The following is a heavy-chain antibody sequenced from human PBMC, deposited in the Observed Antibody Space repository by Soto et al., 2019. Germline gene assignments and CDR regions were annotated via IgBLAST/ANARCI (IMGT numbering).Heavy chain of an antibody. Sequence: PSETLSLTSTFPGDSIRSYYWSWIRQPTGKGLEWIGYMYNTGSTIYNPSLKSRVTISVDTSKNQFSLKLSSVTAADTALYYCARVDSSGYLGMYYFDNWGQGTQVTVSS. CDR2: MYNTGST. D-gene: IGHD3-22*01. CDR3: ARVDSSGYLGMYYFDN. V-gene: IGHV4-59*01. J-gene: IGHJ4*02. CDR1: GDSIRSYY.